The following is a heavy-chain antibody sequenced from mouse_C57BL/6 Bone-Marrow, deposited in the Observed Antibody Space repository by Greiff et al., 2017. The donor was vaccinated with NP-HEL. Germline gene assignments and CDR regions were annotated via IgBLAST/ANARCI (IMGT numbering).Heavy chain of an antibody. CDR2: IYPGGGYT. D-gene: IGHD1-1*01. J-gene: IGHJ1*03. CDR3: ARSNTTVVAHWYFDV. CDR1: GYTFTNYW. V-gene: IGHV1-63*01. Sequence: QVQLQQSGAELVRPGTSVKMSCKASGYTFTNYWIGWAKQRPGHGLAWIGDIYPGGGYTNYNEKFKGKATLTADKSSSTAYMQFSSLTSEDSAIYYCARSNTTVVAHWYFDVWGTGTTVTVSS.